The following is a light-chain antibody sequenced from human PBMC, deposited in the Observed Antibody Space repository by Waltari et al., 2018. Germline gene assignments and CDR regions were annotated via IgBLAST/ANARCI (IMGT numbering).Light chain of an antibody. CDR3: QHYNNDPPT. J-gene: IGKJ4*01. CDR2: KAS. Sequence: DIQMTQSPSILSASVGDTVTITCRTSQSISTWLAWYQQKPGKAPKLLMSKASILESGAPSRCSGSGSWTEFTLTINSLQPDDFATVYCQHYNNDPPTFGGGTKVEIK. V-gene: IGKV1-5*03. CDR1: QSISTW.